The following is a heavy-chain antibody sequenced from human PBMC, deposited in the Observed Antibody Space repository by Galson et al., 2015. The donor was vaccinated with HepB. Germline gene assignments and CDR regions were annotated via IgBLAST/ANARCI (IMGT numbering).Heavy chain of an antibody. V-gene: IGHV1-46*01. D-gene: IGHD3-3*01. J-gene: IGHJ6*02. CDR1: GYTFTSYY. CDR2: INPSGGST. CDR3: ARDRAYAPITNPPPYGMDV. Sequence: SVKVSCKASGYTFTSYYMHWVRQAPGQGLEWMGIINPSGGSTSYAQKFQGRVTMTRDTSTSTVYMELSSLRSEDTAVYYCARDRAYAPITNPPPYGMDVWGQGTTVTVSS.